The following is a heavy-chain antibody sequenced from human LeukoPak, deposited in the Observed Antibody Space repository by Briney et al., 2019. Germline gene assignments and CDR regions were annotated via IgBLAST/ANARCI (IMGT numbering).Heavy chain of an antibody. CDR2: VHPDTGYA. J-gene: IGHJ5*02. CDR3: ARGPRNDH. CDR1: GYPFTTYE. D-gene: IGHD1-14*01. V-gene: IGHV1-8*01. Sequence: ASVKVSCKTSGYPFTTYEINWARQAAGQGLEWMGWVHPDTGYADYAQKFQGRVTMTSDTSISTAYMELSSLRSDDTAVYFCARGPRNDHWGQGTLVTVSS.